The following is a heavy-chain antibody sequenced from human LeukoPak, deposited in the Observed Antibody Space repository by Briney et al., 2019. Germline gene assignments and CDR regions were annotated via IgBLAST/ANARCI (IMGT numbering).Heavy chain of an antibody. CDR3: ARVKPPNLDDILTGYSDYYYMDV. Sequence: GGSLRLSCAASGFTLSSYEMNWVRQAPGKGLEWVSYISSSGSTIYYADSVKGRFTISRDNGKNSLYLQMNSLRAEDTAVYYCARVKPPNLDDILTGYSDYYYMDVWGKGTTVTISS. CDR1: GFTLSSYE. CDR2: ISSSGSTI. J-gene: IGHJ6*03. D-gene: IGHD3-9*01. V-gene: IGHV3-48*03.